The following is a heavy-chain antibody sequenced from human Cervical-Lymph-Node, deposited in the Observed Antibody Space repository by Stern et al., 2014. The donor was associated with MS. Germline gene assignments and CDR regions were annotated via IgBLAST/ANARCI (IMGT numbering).Heavy chain of an antibody. J-gene: IGHJ6*02. CDR3: ARDGDSSMLGLDV. CDR2: IITMFGTA. Sequence: VQLVESGAEVKQPGSSVKVSFKGSGRTLSNYGISWVRQAPRQGLEWMGGIITMFGTANYAQKFEGRVTLTADDSTNTAYMELSSLTSEDTAVYYCARDGDSSMLGLDVWGQGTTVTVSS. D-gene: IGHD4-17*01. CDR1: GRTLSNYG. V-gene: IGHV1-69*01.